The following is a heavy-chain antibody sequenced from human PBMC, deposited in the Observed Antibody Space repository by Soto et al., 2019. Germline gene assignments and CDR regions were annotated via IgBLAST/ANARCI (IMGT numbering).Heavy chain of an antibody. D-gene: IGHD7-27*01. CDR2: IYKSATT. J-gene: IGHJ5*01. Sequence: SETLSLTCSVSGDSISNLDYFWAWIRQPPGQALEYIGYIYKSATTYYNPSFESRVVISVDTSKSRFSLNVTSVTAADTAVYFCARGRYCLTGRCFPNWFDSWGQGALVTVSS. CDR3: ARGRYCLTGRCFPNWFDS. CDR1: GDSISNLDYF. V-gene: IGHV4-30-4*01.